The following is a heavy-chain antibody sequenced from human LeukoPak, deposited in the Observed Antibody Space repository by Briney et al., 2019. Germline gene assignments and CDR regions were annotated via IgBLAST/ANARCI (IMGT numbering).Heavy chain of an antibody. CDR2: IRYDGSNK. CDR1: GFTFSSYG. CDR3: AKGPHGSRTVVVDPFDY. Sequence: PGGSLRLSCAASGFTFSSYGMHWVRQAPGKGLEWVAFIRYDGSNKYYADSVKGRFTISRDNSKNTLYLQMNSLRAEDTAVYYCAKGPHGSRTVVVDPFDYWGQGTLVTVSS. D-gene: IGHD3-22*01. V-gene: IGHV3-30*02. J-gene: IGHJ4*02.